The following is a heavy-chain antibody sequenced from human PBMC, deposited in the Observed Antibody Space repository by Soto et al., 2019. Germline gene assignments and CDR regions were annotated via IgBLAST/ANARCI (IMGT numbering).Heavy chain of an antibody. CDR1: GFTFSSYA. V-gene: IGHV3-66*01. CDR3: AREGPGTGWFDP. D-gene: IGHD1-1*01. Sequence: GGSLRLSCAASGFTFSSYAMSWVRQAPGKGLEWVSVIYSGGSTYYADSVKGRFTISRDNSKNTLYLQMNSLRAEDTAVYYCAREGPGTGWFDPWGQGTLVTVSS. CDR2: IYSGGST. J-gene: IGHJ5*02.